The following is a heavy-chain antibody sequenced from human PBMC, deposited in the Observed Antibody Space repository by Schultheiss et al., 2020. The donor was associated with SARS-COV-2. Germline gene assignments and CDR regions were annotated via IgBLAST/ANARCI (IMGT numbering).Heavy chain of an antibody. CDR2: ISYDGSNK. J-gene: IGHJ3*01. CDR3: AKDLVTIFGVAS. CDR1: GFTFSSYA. Sequence: GGSLRLSCAASGFTFSSYAMHWVRQAPGKGLEWVAVISYDGSNKYYADSVKGRFTISRDNSKNTLYLQMNSVRAEDTAVYYCAKDLVTIFGVASWGQGTMVTVSS. V-gene: IGHV3-30-3*01. D-gene: IGHD3-3*01.